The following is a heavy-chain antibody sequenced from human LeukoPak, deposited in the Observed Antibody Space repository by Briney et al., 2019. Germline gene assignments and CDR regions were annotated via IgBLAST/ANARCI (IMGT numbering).Heavy chain of an antibody. CDR2: IYSGGST. Sequence: PGGSLRLSCAASGFTVSSNYMSWVRQAPGKGLEWVSVIYSGGSTYYGDSVKGRFTISRDNSKNTLYLQMNSLRAEDTAVYYCAKDPTGYYYDSSGYYPNDYWGQGTLVTVSS. CDR3: AKDPTGYYYDSSGYYPNDY. D-gene: IGHD3-22*01. CDR1: GFTVSSNY. J-gene: IGHJ4*02. V-gene: IGHV3-53*01.